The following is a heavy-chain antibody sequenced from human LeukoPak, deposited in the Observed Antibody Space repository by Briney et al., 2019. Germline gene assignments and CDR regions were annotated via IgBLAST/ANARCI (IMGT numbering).Heavy chain of an antibody. J-gene: IGHJ6*03. Sequence: PSETLSLTCTVSGYSISSGYYWGWIRQPPGKGLEWIGSIYHSGSTYYNPSLKSRVTISVDTSKNQFSLRLSSVTAADTAVFYCARHAFYYYYDLVVWGKGTTVTISS. CDR1: GYSISSGYY. V-gene: IGHV4-38-2*02. CDR3: ARHAFYYYYDLVV. CDR2: IYHSGST.